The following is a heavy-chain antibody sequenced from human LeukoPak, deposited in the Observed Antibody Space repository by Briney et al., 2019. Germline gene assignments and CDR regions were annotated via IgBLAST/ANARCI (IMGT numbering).Heavy chain of an antibody. CDR2: INPNSGGT. J-gene: IGHJ3*02. CDR1: GYTFTGYY. D-gene: IGHD6-19*01. CDR3: ARGSSGWYEDAFDI. Sequence: VASVKVSCKASGYTFTGYYMHWVRQAPGQGLEWMGWINPNSGGTNYAQKFQGWVTMTRDTSTSTAYMELSRLRSDDTAVYYCARGSSGWYEDAFDIWGQGTMVTVSS. V-gene: IGHV1-2*04.